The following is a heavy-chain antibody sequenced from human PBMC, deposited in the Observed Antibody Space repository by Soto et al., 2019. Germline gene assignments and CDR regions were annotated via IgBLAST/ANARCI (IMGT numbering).Heavy chain of an antibody. J-gene: IGHJ6*02. V-gene: IGHV1-69*13. CDR3: ARGRPALYYYYGMDV. CDR1: GGTFSSYA. Sequence: ASVKVSCKASGGTFSSYAISWVRQAPGQGLEWMGGIIPIFGTANYAQKFQGRVTITADESTSTAYMELSSLRSEDTAVYYCARGRPALYYYYGMDVWGQGTTVTVSS. CDR2: IIPIFGTA. D-gene: IGHD2-2*01.